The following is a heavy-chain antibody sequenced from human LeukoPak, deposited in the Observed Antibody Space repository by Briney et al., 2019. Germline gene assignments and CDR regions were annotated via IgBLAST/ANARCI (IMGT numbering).Heavy chain of an antibody. V-gene: IGHV4-59*01. CDR3: AREGSAARSPYFDY. CDR1: GGSISYYY. CDR2: IYYSGST. Sequence: YPSETLSLTCTVSGGSISYYYWSWIRQPPGKGLEWIGYIYYSGSTNYSPSLRSRVTISVDTSKNQFSLKLNSVTAADTAVYYCAREGSAARSPYFDYWGQGTLVTVSS. D-gene: IGHD6-13*01. J-gene: IGHJ4*02.